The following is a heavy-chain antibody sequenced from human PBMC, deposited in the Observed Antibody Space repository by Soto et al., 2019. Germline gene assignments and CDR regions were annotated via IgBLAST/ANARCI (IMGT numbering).Heavy chain of an antibody. D-gene: IGHD2-8*01. V-gene: IGHV1-69*13. Sequence: SVKVSCKASGGTFSSYAISWVRQAPGQGLEWMGGIIPIFGTANYAQKFQGRVTITADESTSTAYMELSSLRSEDTAVYYCARTRHDPGILYYFDYWGQGTLVTVSS. CDR1: GGTFSSYA. CDR3: ARTRHDPGILYYFDY. CDR2: IIPIFGTA. J-gene: IGHJ4*02.